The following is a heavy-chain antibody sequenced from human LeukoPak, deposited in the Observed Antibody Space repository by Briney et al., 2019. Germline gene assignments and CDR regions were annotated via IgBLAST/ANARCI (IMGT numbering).Heavy chain of an antibody. CDR1: GYTFTSYY. CDR2: INPRIGST. Sequence: ASVKVSCKSSGYTFTSYYMRWVRQAPGQGLEWMGMINPRIGSTSYAQKFQGRVTMTRDTSTSTVYMELSSLRSEDTAVYYCARGHTSGYNWTPFDYWGQGTLVTVSS. J-gene: IGHJ4*02. D-gene: IGHD3-22*01. CDR3: ARGHTSGYNWTPFDY. V-gene: IGHV1-46*01.